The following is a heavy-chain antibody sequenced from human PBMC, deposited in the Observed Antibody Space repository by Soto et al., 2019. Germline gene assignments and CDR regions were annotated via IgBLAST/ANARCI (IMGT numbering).Heavy chain of an antibody. J-gene: IGHJ4*02. CDR2: INSDGSIT. D-gene: IGHD1-26*01. CDR3: ARAMTSVGAAAKGDF. V-gene: IGHV3-74*01. CDR1: GFTFNTHW. Sequence: EVQLVESGGGLILPGGSLRHSCAASGFTFNTHWMHWVRQAPGKGLVWVSRINSDGSITDYADSVKGRFSISRDNPRNTLYLQMNSLSPEDTAVYYCARAMTSVGAAAKGDFWGQGTLVTVSS.